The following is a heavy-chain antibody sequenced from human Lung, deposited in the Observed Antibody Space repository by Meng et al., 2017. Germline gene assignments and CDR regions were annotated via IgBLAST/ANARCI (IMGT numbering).Heavy chain of an antibody. Sequence: GQLQEAGPGLVKPSGTLSLACAVSGGSISIDNWWSWVRQPPGKGLEWIGEIYHSGSTNYNPSLKSRITISVDKPKNQFSLTLSSVTAADTAVYYCTKNDFYCLGYWGQGTLVTVSS. CDR1: GGSISIDNW. CDR2: IYHSGST. CDR3: TKNDFYCLGY. D-gene: IGHD2-21*01. J-gene: IGHJ4*02. V-gene: IGHV4-4*02.